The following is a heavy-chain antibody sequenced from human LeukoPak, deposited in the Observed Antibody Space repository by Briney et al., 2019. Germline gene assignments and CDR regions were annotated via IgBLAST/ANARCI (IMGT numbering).Heavy chain of an antibody. V-gene: IGHV3-23*01. CDR3: AKAPREYCSSTTCPNWFDS. J-gene: IGHJ5*01. CDR1: GFTFSSYA. CDR2: LSGSGGST. D-gene: IGHD2-2*01. Sequence: GGSLRLSCAASGFTFSSYAMNWVRQAPGKGLQWVSALSGSGGSTYYADPVKGRFTISRDNSKNTLYLQMSSLRAEDTAVYFCAKAPREYCSSTTCPNWFDSWGQGTLVTVSS.